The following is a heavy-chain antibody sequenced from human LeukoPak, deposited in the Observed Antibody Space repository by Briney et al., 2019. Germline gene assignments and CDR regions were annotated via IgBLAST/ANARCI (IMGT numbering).Heavy chain of an antibody. V-gene: IGHV1-69*04. D-gene: IGHD3-16*02. CDR1: LCTFSSYS. Sequence: SSVTVSRKDSLCTFSSYSLSWLGQAPGKGLAGMGRIIPILGIANYAQKFQGRVTITADKSTSTAYMELSSLRSEDTAVYYWARGGYSGQSNYWGQGTLVTVSS. J-gene: IGHJ4*02. CDR3: ARGGYSGQSNY. CDR2: IIPILGIA.